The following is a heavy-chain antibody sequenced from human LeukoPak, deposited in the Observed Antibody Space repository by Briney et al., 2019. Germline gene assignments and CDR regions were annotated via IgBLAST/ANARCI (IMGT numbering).Heavy chain of an antibody. J-gene: IGHJ4*02. D-gene: IGHD2-2*01. CDR3: ASSWSGLVVPAAIHY. V-gene: IGHV4-39*01. Sequence: PSETLSLTCTVSGGSISSSSYYWGWIRQPPGKGLEWIGSIYYSGSTYYNPSLKSRVTISVDTSKNQFSLKLSSVTAADTAVYYCASSWSGLVVPAAIHYWGQGTLVTVSS. CDR2: IYYSGST. CDR1: GGSISSSSYY.